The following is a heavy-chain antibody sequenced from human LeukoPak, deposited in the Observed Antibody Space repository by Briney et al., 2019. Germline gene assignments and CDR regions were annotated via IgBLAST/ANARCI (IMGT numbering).Heavy chain of an antibody. CDR3: AREDQLEGEFDH. V-gene: IGHV3-7*05. D-gene: IGHD1-1*01. J-gene: IGHJ4*02. CDR2: IKLAVSEK. CDR1: GFSFADYW. Sequence: TLGSLRVSCAPTGFSFADYWMSSVCQAPREGLEWVANIKLAVSEKYNVDSVKGRFTISRDNAKKSLYLRMNSLRAEDTAVYYCAREDQLEGEFDHWGQGTLVTVSS.